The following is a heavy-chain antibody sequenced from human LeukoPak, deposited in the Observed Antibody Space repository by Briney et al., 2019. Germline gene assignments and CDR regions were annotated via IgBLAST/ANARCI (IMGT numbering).Heavy chain of an antibody. CDR2: IYSGGST. CDR1: GFTFSSYS. CDR3: ARGGPAAGRFDY. J-gene: IGHJ4*02. D-gene: IGHD6-13*01. V-gene: IGHV3-66*01. Sequence: GGSLRLSCAASGFTFSSYSMNWVRQAPGKGLEWVSVIYSGGSTYYADSVKGRFTISRDNSKNTLYLQMNSLRAEDTAVYYCARGGPAAGRFDYWGQGTLVTVSS.